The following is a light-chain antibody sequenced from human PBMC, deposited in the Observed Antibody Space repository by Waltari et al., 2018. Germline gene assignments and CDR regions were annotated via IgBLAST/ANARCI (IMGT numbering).Light chain of an antibody. CDR1: QSLRHLNGYNF. CDR2: LGS. J-gene: IGKJ2*01. V-gene: IGKV2-28*01. CDR3: MQARQTPFT. Sequence: EIVMTQSPLSLPVTPGEPASISCRSSQSLRHLNGYNFLDWYLQKPGQSPKLLISLGSSRASGVPGRFSGSGSGTDFTLLISRVEADDVGVYYCMQARQTPFTFGQGTKLEI.